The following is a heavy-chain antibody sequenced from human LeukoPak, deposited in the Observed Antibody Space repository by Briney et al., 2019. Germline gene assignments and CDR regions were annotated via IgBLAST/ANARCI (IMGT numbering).Heavy chain of an antibody. CDR1: GYSISSGYY. D-gene: IGHD3-22*01. V-gene: IGHV4-38-2*02. J-gene: IGHJ3*02. CDR2: IYHSGST. CDR3: ARDTKPTTLQPRGYYYVVPAFDI. Sequence: SETLSLTCTVSGYSISSGYYWGWIRQPPGKGLEWIGSIYHSGSTYYNPSLKSRVTISVDTSKNQFSLKLSSVTAADTAVYYCARDTKPTTLQPRGYYYVVPAFDIRGQGTMVTVSS.